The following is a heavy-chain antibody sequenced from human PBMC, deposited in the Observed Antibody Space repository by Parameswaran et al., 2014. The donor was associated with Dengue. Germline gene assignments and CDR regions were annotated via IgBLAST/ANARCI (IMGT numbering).Heavy chain of an antibody. V-gene: IGHV3-30-3*01. CDR3: ARDLMPYGSFGYFDY. CDR2: ISYDGSNK. Sequence: VRQAPGKGLEWVAVISYDGSNKYYADSVKGRFTISRDNSKNTLYLQMNSLRAEDTAVYYCARDLMPYGSFGYFDYWGQGTLVTVSS. D-gene: IGHD4-17*01. J-gene: IGHJ4*02.